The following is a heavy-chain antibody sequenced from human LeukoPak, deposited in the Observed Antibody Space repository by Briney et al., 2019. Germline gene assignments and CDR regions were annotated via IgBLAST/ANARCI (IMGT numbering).Heavy chain of an antibody. CDR1: GFTFSGYA. J-gene: IGHJ6*03. CDR3: TTACSGGSCYSQYYYYHMDV. D-gene: IGHD2-15*01. Sequence: PGGSLRLSCAASGFTFSGYAMHWVRQASGKGLEWVGRIKSKTDGGTTDYAAPVKGRFHISRDESTNDLQLQMNSLKNEDTAVYYCTTACSGGSCYSQYYYYHMDVWGKGTTVTVSS. CDR2: IKSKTDGGTT. V-gene: IGHV3-15*01.